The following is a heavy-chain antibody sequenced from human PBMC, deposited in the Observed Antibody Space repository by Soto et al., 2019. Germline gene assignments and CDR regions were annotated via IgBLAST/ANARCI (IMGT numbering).Heavy chain of an antibody. CDR2: ISGYNGNT. V-gene: IGHV1-18*04. D-gene: IGHD2-2*01. Sequence: ASVKVSCKASGYIFTSYGISWVRQAPGQGLEWLGWISGYNGNTNYAQKVQGRVTLTTDKSTNTAYMDLWSLTSDDTAVYYCARGPRYCSTTTCFARVTSFHSWGPGTPLTV. CDR3: ARGPRYCSTTTCFARVTSFHS. J-gene: IGHJ5*01. CDR1: GYIFTSYG.